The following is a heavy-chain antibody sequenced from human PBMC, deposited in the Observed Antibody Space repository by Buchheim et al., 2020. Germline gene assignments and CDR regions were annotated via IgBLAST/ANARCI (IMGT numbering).Heavy chain of an antibody. CDR2: ISYDGSNK. CDR3: AKDMDRGIAAPLDY. J-gene: IGHJ4*02. V-gene: IGHV3-30*18. CDR1: GFTFSSYG. Sequence: QVQLVESGGGVVQPGRSLRLSCAASGFTFSSYGMHWVRQAPGKGLEWVAVISYDGSNKYYGDSVKGRFTISRDNSKNTLYLQMNRLRGEETAVYFCAKDMDRGIAAPLDYWGQGTL. D-gene: IGHD6-6*01.